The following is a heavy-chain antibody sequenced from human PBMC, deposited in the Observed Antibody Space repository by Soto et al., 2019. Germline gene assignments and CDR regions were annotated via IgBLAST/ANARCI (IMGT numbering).Heavy chain of an antibody. J-gene: IGHJ4*02. Sequence: GGSLRLSCAASGFTFSSYGMHWVRQAPGKGLEWVAVISYDGSNKYYADSVKGRFTISRDNSKNTLYLQMNSLRAEDTAVYYCAKDHDALSGYDSYYFDYWGQGTLVTVSS. CDR1: GFTFSSYG. CDR3: AKDHDALSGYDSYYFDY. CDR2: ISYDGSNK. V-gene: IGHV3-30*18. D-gene: IGHD5-12*01.